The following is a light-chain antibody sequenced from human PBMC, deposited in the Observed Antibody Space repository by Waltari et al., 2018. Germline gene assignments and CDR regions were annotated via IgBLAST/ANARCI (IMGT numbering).Light chain of an antibody. Sequence: EIVITQSPATLSVFPVERATLYCRASQSIRSNLAWYQHKPGQTPRLLIYSASTRATGIPARFSGSGSGTEFTLTISSLQSEDFAVYFCQQYDNWLGTFGQGTKVEIK. CDR1: QSIRSN. CDR2: SAS. CDR3: QQYDNWLGT. J-gene: IGKJ1*01. V-gene: IGKV3-15*01.